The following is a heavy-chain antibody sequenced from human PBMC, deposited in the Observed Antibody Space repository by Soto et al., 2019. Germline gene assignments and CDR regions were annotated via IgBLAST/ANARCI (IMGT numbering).Heavy chain of an antibody. CDR2: ISGSGGST. V-gene: IGHV3-23*01. CDR1: GFTFSSYA. CDR3: AILGGFNVLQMIDY. Sequence: GGSLRLSCAASGFTFSSYAMSWVRQAPGKGLEWVSAISGSGGSTYYADSVKGRFTISRDNSKNTLYLQMNSLRAEDTAVYYCAILGGFNVLQMIDYWGQGTLVTVSS. D-gene: IGHD1-26*01. J-gene: IGHJ4*02.